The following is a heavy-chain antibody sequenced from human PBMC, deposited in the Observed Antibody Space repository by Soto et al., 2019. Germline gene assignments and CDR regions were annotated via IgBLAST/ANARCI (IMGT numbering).Heavy chain of an antibody. CDR1: GYTFTSYA. D-gene: IGHD2-15*01. Sequence: QVQLVQTGAEVKKPGASVKVSCKASGYTFTSYAMHWVRQAPGQRLEWRGWINAGNGNTKYSQKCKGRVTITRDASASTAYMGLSSLRSEDTAVYYCARGFSGGGADWVDPWGQGTLVTVSS. J-gene: IGHJ5*02. V-gene: IGHV1-3*01. CDR2: INAGNGNT. CDR3: ARGFSGGGADWVDP.